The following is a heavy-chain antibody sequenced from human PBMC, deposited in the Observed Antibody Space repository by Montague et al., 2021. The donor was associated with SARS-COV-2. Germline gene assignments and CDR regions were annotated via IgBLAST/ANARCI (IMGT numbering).Heavy chain of an antibody. D-gene: IGHD3-22*01. CDR3: ARIGYESVGYYYIYPD. CDR1: GGSISSYY. Sequence: SETLSLTCTVSGGSISSYYWSWIRQPPGKGLEWIGYISDSGSTNYSHSLKSRVPISVDTSTIQLSLKVIFATAADTAAYYCARIGYESVGYYYIYPDWGQGTLVTVSS. V-gene: IGHV4-59*13. CDR2: ISDSGST. J-gene: IGHJ1*01.